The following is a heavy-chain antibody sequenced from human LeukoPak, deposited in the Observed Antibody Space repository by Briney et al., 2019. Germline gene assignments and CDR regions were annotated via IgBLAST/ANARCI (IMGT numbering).Heavy chain of an antibody. CDR1: ELTVSSTY. Sequence: GGSLRLSCAASELTVSSTYMSWVRQAPGKGLEWVALMYTGGTTYYADSVKGRFIISRDNSKNTLSLQMNSLRAEDTAVYYCAREYDFWSGYFDYWGQGTLVTVSS. V-gene: IGHV3-53*01. D-gene: IGHD3-3*01. J-gene: IGHJ4*02. CDR3: AREYDFWSGYFDY. CDR2: MYTGGTT.